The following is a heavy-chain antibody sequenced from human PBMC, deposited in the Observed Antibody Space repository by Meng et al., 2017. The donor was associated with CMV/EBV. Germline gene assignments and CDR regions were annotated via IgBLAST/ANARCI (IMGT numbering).Heavy chain of an antibody. J-gene: IGHJ3*02. V-gene: IGHV3-30-3*01. CDR1: GFTFSSYA. CDR2: ISYDGSNK. D-gene: IGHD4-23*01. CDR3: ARDYYGVNSDDAFDI. Sequence: GESLKISCAASGFTFSSYAMHWVRQAPGKGLEWVAVISYDGSNKYYADSVKGRFTISRDNSKNTLYLQMNSLRAEDTAVYYCARDYYGVNSDDAFDIWGTGKMVTVS.